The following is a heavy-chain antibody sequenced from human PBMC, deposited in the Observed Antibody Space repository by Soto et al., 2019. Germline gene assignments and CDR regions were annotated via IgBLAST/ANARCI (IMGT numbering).Heavy chain of an antibody. CDR1: GYTFTSYG. V-gene: IGHV1-18*04. CDR2: ISAYNGNT. CDR3: ARDQGLAAAYFSSFDI. J-gene: IGHJ3*02. Sequence: ASVKVSCKASGYTFTSYGISWVRQAPGQGLEWMGWISAYNGNTNYAQKLQGRVTMTTDTSTSTAYMELRSLRSDDTAVYYCARDQGLAAAYFSSFDILGQGXMVTVSS. D-gene: IGHD6-13*01.